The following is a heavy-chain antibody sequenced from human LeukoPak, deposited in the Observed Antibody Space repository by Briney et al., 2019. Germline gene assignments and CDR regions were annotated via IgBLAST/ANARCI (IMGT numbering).Heavy chain of an antibody. CDR1: GFTFTTYS. CDR3: ARVQSSDDYVWGSYRNHDAFDI. D-gene: IGHD3-16*02. V-gene: IGHV3-21*01. J-gene: IGHJ3*02. CDR2: ISSGSSAI. Sequence: PGGSLRLSCEASGFTFTTYSMTWVRQAPGKGLEWVSIISSGSSAIFSADALKGRFTISRDNAKNSLYLQMNSLRAEDTAVYYCARVQSSDDYVWGSYRNHDAFDIWGQGTMVTVSS.